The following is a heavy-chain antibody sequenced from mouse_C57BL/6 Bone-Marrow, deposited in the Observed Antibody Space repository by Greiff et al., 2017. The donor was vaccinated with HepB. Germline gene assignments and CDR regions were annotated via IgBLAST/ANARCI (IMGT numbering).Heavy chain of an antibody. CDR1: GFTFSDYY. Sequence: DVQLVESGGGLVQPGGSLKLSCAASGFTFSDYYMYWVRQTPEKRLEWVAYISNGGGSTYYPDTVKGRFTISRDNAKNTLYLQMSRLKSEDTAMYYCARRAYYGYSFDYWGQGTTLTVSS. J-gene: IGHJ2*01. V-gene: IGHV5-12*01. CDR3: ARRAYYGYSFDY. D-gene: IGHD2-9*01. CDR2: ISNGGGST.